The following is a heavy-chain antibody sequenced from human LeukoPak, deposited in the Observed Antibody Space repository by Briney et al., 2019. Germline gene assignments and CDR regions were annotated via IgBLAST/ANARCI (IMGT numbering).Heavy chain of an antibody. V-gene: IGHV3-21*06. CDR3: TSFETRGTGDFDC. J-gene: IGHJ4*02. Sequence: GGSLRLSCAASGFTFSSHSMNWVRQTPQKGLEWVSPISSDSRYIFYRDSVKGRFTISRDNAENSVYLQMNSLRAEDTAVYYCTSFETRGTGDFDCWGQGTLVTVSS. D-gene: IGHD3/OR15-3a*01. CDR1: GFTFSSHS. CDR2: ISSDSRYI.